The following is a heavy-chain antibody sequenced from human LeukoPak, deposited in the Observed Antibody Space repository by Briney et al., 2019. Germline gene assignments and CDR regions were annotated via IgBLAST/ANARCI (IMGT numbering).Heavy chain of an antibody. CDR1: VYSFTSYG. CDR2: INANNGNT. V-gene: IGHV1-18*01. CDR3: ARGLGSVVATVSD. D-gene: IGHD5-12*01. Sequence: ASVKVSCKASVYSFTSYGISWVRQAPGQGLEWMGWINANNGNTNYARKFQGRVTLTTDTSTSTAYMEMRSLRSDDTAVFYCARGLGSVVATVSDWGKGTLVTVSS. J-gene: IGHJ4*02.